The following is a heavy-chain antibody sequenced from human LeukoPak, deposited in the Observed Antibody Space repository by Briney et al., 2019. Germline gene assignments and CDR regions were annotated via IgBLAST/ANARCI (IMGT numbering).Heavy chain of an antibody. CDR2: IKQDGSET. CDR1: GFTFSSYW. V-gene: IGHV3-7*01. Sequence: PGGSLRLSCAASGFTFSSYWMSWVRQAPGKGLEWVANIKQDGSETYYVDSVKGRFTISRDNAKNSLYLQMNSLRAEDTAVYYCARDPRHSYDSSGYYNSPFDYWGQGTLVTVSS. CDR3: ARDPRHSYDSSGYYNSPFDY. J-gene: IGHJ4*02. D-gene: IGHD3-22*01.